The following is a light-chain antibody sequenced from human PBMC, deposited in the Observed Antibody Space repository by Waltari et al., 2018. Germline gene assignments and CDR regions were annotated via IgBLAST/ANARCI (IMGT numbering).Light chain of an antibody. Sequence: IQMTQSPSSLSASVGYRVTITCRASQSIDIYLNWYQQKPGKAPNLLIYAASNLQSGVPSRFSGSGSGTDFTLTITSLQPEDVATYFCQQSYLAPWTFGQGTRVEI. CDR2: AAS. CDR1: QSIDIY. J-gene: IGKJ1*01. CDR3: QQSYLAPWT. V-gene: IGKV1-39*01.